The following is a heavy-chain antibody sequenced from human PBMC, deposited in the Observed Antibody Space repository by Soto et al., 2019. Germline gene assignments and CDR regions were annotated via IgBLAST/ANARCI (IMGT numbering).Heavy chain of an antibody. V-gene: IGHV3-23*01. Sequence: GGSLRLSCAASGFTFSSYAMSWVRQAPGKGLEWVSAISGSGGSTYYADSVKGRFTISRDNSKNTLYLQMNSLRAEDTAVYYCAKPTHPYLLTIAVAYFDYWGQGTLVTVSS. CDR3: AKPTHPYLLTIAVAYFDY. CDR2: ISGSGGST. D-gene: IGHD6-19*01. CDR1: GFTFSSYA. J-gene: IGHJ4*02.